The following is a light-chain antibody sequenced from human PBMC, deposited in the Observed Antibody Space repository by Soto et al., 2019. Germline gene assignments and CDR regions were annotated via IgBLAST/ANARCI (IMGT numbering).Light chain of an antibody. V-gene: IGKV3-15*01. CDR1: QSVSSN. CDR2: GAS. J-gene: IGKJ3*01. CDR3: QEYNNWPLLFT. Sequence: EIVMTQSRASLSVSPGERAILSCRASQSVSSNLAWYQQKPGQAPRLLIYGASTRATGIPARFSGSGSGTEFTITISSLQSEDFAVYYCQEYNNWPLLFTFGPGTKVDIK.